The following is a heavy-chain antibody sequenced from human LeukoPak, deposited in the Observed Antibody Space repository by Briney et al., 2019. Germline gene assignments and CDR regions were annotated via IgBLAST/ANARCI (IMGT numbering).Heavy chain of an antibody. CDR2: IYYSGST. J-gene: IGHJ3*02. CDR1: GGSISRYY. V-gene: IGHV4-59*01. Sequence: SETLSLTCTVSGGSISRYYWSWIRQPPGKGLEWIGYIYYSGSTNYNPSLKSRVTISVDTSKNQFSLKLSSVTAADTAVYYCARGPVGGTTYNDGDAFDIWGQGTMVTVSS. D-gene: IGHD1-7*01. CDR3: ARGPVGGTTYNDGDAFDI.